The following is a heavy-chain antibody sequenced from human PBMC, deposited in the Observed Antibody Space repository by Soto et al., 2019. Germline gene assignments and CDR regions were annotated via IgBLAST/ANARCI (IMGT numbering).Heavy chain of an antibody. D-gene: IGHD5-12*01. CDR3: ARGRDGYNNFDY. V-gene: IGHV4-59*01. CDR2: IYYSGST. CDR1: GDSISSYY. Sequence: SETLSLTCTHSGDSISSYYWIWIRQPPGKGLEWIGYIYYSGSTNYNPSLKSRVTISVDTSKNQFSLKLSSVTAADTAVYYCARGRDGYNNFDYWGQGTLVTVSS. J-gene: IGHJ4*02.